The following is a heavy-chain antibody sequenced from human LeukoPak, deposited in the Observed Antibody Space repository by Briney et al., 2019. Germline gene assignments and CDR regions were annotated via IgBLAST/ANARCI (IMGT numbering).Heavy chain of an antibody. CDR1: GFRFSDYG. J-gene: IGHJ4*02. V-gene: IGHV3-21*01. Sequence: PGGSLRLSCAAFGFRFSDYGMHWVRQSAGKGLEWVSSISSSSSYTYYADSVKGRFTISRDNAKNSLYLQMNSLRAEDTAVYYCARAPPYYFDYWGQGTLVTVSS. CDR3: ARAPPYYFDY. CDR2: ISSSSSYT.